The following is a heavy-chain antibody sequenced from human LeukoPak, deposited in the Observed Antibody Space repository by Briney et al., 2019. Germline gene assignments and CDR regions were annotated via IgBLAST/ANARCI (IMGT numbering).Heavy chain of an antibody. CDR1: GFTFSSYG. J-gene: IGHJ6*03. D-gene: IGHD6-13*01. CDR3: AKDWSSWYGVYYYYYMDV. Sequence: QAGGSLRLPCAASGFTFSSYGMHWVRQAPGKGLEWVAFIRYDGSNKYYADSVKGRFTISRDNSKNTLYLQMNSLRAEDTAVYYCAKDWSSWYGVYYYYYMDVWGKGTTVTISS. CDR2: IRYDGSNK. V-gene: IGHV3-30*02.